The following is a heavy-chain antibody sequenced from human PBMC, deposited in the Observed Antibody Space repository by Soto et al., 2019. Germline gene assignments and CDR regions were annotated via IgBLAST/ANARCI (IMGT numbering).Heavy chain of an antibody. D-gene: IGHD2-15*01. V-gene: IGHV4-31*03. CDR2: IYYSGSI. J-gene: IGHJ5*02. CDR3: ARDVVAAANWFDP. CDR1: GGSISSGGYY. Sequence: PSETLSLTCTVSGGSISSGGYYWSWIRQHPGKGLEWIGYIYYSGSIYYNPSLKSRVTISVDTSKNQFSLKLSSVTAAYTAVYYCARDVVAAANWFDPWGQGTLVTVSS.